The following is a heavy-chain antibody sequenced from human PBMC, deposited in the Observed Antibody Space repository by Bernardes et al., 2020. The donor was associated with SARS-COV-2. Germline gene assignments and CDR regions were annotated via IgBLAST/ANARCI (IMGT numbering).Heavy chain of an antibody. CDR2: TVISGGST. V-gene: IGHV3-23*01. CDR1: GFSFSSYG. Sequence: GGSLRLSCAASGFSFSSYGMSWVRQAPGTGLDWVSATVISGGSTYYADSVKGRFTISRDNSKSTLYLQMNSLRADDSAVYYCAKGDDDNWRGWFDCWGQGTRVTVSS. CDR3: AKGDDDNWRGWFDC. J-gene: IGHJ4*02. D-gene: IGHD1-1*01.